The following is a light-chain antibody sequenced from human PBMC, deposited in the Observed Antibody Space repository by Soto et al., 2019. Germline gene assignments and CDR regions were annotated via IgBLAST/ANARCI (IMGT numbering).Light chain of an antibody. J-gene: IGLJ1*01. CDR3: CSYAGSSTFYV. CDR2: DVG. V-gene: IGLV2-11*01. Sequence: QSALAQPRSVSGSPGQSVTISCTGTSSDVGGYSYLSWYQQHPGKGPKLMIYDVGKRPSGVPDRFSGSKSGNTASLTISGLQAEDEADYYCCSYAGSSTFYVFGTGTKVTVL. CDR1: SSDVGGYSY.